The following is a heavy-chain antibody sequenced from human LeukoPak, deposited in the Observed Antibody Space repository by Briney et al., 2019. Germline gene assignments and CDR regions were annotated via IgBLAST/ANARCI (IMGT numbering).Heavy chain of an antibody. D-gene: IGHD4-17*01. CDR1: GFTFSSYA. V-gene: IGHV3-30-3*01. CDR3: ARTYGDYVDWFDP. CDR2: ISYDGSNK. Sequence: PGRSLRLSCAASGFTFSSYAMHWVRQAPGKGLEWVAVISYDGSNKYYADSVKGRFTISRDNSKNTLYLQMNSLRAEDTAVYYCARTYGDYVDWFDPWGQGTLVTVSS. J-gene: IGHJ5*02.